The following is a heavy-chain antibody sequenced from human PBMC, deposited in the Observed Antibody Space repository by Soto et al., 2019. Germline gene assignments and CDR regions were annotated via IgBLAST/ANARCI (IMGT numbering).Heavy chain of an antibody. CDR3: ARDIVSFFDY. CDR1: GFAFSGYE. CDR2: ISGSSATI. V-gene: IGHV3-48*03. Sequence: PGGSLRLSCAASGFAFSGYEMNWVRQAPGKGLEWASYISGSSATIYYADSVKGRFTISRDNAKNSLYLQMNSLRVEDTAVYYCARDIVSFFDYWGQGTLVTVSS. J-gene: IGHJ4*02. D-gene: IGHD3-16*02.